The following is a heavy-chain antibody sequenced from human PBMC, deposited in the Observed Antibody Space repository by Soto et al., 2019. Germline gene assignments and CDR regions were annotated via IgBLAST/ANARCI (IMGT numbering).Heavy chain of an antibody. CDR2: IWYDGSNK. CDR3: ARDKGVGDIVVVPASY. CDR1: GFTFSSYG. J-gene: IGHJ4*02. Sequence: QVQLVESGGGVVQPGRSLRLSCAASGFTFSSYGMHWVRQAPGKGLEWVAVIWYDGSNKYYADSVKGRFTISRDNSKNALYMQMNSRRAEDTAVYYCARDKGVGDIVVVPASYWGQGTLVTVSS. D-gene: IGHD2-2*01. V-gene: IGHV3-33*01.